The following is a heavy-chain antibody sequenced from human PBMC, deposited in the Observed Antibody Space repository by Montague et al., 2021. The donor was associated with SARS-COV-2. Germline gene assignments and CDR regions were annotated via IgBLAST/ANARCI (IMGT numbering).Heavy chain of an antibody. CDR3: ARGRPVQGSFRHFDSISFGALDI. D-gene: IGHD3-9*01. CDR2: INQGGAP. V-gene: IGHV4-34*01. CDR1: RGSFSNYY. J-gene: IGHJ3*02. Sequence: SETLFLTCAVSRGSFSNYYWTWIRQSPGKGLEWIGEINQGGAPNYTPSLKSRVTISLDTSKKQISLKLNSVTVADTAVFFCARGRPVQGSFRHFDSISFGALDIWAQGSLVIVSS.